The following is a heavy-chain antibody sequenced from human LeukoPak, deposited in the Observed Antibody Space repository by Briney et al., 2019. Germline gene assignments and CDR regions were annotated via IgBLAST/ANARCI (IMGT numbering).Heavy chain of an antibody. D-gene: IGHD3/OR15-3a*01. CDR1: GFTFSSYE. J-gene: IGHJ6*04. CDR2: ISSSGSTI. CDR3: ASLGWTSEEV. V-gene: IGHV3-48*03. Sequence: GGSLRLSCAASGFTFSSYEMNWVRQAPGKGLEWVSYISSSGSTIYYAYSVKGRFTISRDNAKNSLYLQMNSLRAEDTAVYYCASLGWTSEEVRGKGTTVTVSS.